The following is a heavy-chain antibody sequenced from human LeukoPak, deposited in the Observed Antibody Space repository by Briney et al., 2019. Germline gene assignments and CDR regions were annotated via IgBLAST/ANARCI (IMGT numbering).Heavy chain of an antibody. CDR1: GYTFSTYY. CDR3: ARGYYYDSSAGPSEY. V-gene: IGHV1-46*01. Sequence: ASVKVSCKASGYTFSTYYMHWVRQAPGQGLEWMGIINPSGGVTGYAQKFQGRVTMARDTSTSTVYMELRSLRSEDTAVYYCARGYYYDSSAGPSEYWGQGTLVTVS. CDR2: INPSGGVT. J-gene: IGHJ4*02. D-gene: IGHD3-22*01.